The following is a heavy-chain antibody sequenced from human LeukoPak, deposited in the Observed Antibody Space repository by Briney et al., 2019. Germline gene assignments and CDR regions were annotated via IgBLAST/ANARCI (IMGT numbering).Heavy chain of an antibody. CDR3: ARFEYSNYYAEDY. Sequence: GGSLRLSCAASGFTFSSYAMSWVRQAPGKGLEWVSSISSSSSYIYYADSVKGRFTISRDNAKNSLYLQMNSLRAEDTAVYYCARFEYSNYYAEDYWGQGTLVTVSS. J-gene: IGHJ4*02. CDR2: ISSSSSYI. V-gene: IGHV3-21*01. CDR1: GFTFSSYA. D-gene: IGHD4-11*01.